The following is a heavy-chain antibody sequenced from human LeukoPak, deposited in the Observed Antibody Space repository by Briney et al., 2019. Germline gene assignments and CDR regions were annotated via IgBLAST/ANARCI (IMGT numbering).Heavy chain of an antibody. D-gene: IGHD2-15*01. CDR3: AKANHLGYCSGGSCYSLDY. CDR1: GFTFDDYA. CDR2: ISWDGGST. J-gene: IGHJ4*02. Sequence: GGSLRLSCAASGFTFDDYAMHWVCQAPGKGLEWVSLISWDGGSTYYADSVKGRFTIFRDNSKNSLYLQMNSLRAEDTALYYCAKANHLGYCSGGSCYSLDYWGQGTLVTVSS. V-gene: IGHV3-43D*03.